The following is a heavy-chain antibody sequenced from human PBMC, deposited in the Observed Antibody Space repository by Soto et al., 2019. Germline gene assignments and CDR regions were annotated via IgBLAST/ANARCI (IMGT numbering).Heavy chain of an antibody. D-gene: IGHD6-13*01. CDR1: GYTFTSYG. J-gene: IGHJ6*03. Sequence: ASVKVSCKASGYTFTSYGISWVRQAPGQGLEWMGWISAYNGNTNYAQKLQGRVTMTTDTSTSTAYMELRSLRSDDTAVYYCARVGQEDSSSLYGYYYYYMDVWGKGTTVTVSS. CDR3: ARVGQEDSSSLYGYYYYYMDV. V-gene: IGHV1-18*01. CDR2: ISAYNGNT.